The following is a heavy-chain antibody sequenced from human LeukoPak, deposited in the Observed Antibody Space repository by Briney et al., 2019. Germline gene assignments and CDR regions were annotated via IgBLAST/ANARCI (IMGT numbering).Heavy chain of an antibody. D-gene: IGHD5-18*01. V-gene: IGHV4-59*01. J-gene: IGHJ3*02. CDR3: ATRGYSYALDAFDI. Sequence: SETLSLTCTVSGGSISSYYWSWIRQPPGKGREWIGYIYYSGSTNYNPTLKSRVTISVDTSKNQFSLKLSSVTAADTAVYYCATRGYSYALDAFDIWGQGTMVTVSS. CDR1: GGSISSYY. CDR2: IYYSGST.